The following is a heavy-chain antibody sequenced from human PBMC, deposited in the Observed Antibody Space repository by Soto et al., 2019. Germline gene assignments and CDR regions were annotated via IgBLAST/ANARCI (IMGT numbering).Heavy chain of an antibody. V-gene: IGHV4-59*01. CDR3: ARAMGDWGTYYYYYGMDV. D-gene: IGHD3-16*01. CDR1: GDSMTNNY. Sequence: TLSLTCTVSGDSMTNNYWGWIRQPPGKGLEWIGYVYYSGATNYNPSLKSRVSMSPDPSRNQFSLKLTSVTAADTAVYYCARAMGDWGTYYYYYGMDVWGQGPMVTVSS. J-gene: IGHJ6*02. CDR2: VYYSGAT.